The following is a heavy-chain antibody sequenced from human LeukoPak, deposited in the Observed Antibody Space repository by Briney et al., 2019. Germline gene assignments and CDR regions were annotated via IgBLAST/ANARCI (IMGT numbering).Heavy chain of an antibody. V-gene: IGHV3-30*02. CDR3: ANGPVVAVAISYYFDY. J-gene: IGHJ4*02. D-gene: IGHD6-19*01. CDR2: IRYDGSNK. Sequence: GGSLRLSCAASGFTFSSYGMHWVRQAPGKGLEWVAFIRYDGSNKYYADSVKGRFTISRDNSKNTLYLQMNSLRAEDTAVYYCANGPVVAVAISYYFDYWGQGTLVTVSS. CDR1: GFTFSSYG.